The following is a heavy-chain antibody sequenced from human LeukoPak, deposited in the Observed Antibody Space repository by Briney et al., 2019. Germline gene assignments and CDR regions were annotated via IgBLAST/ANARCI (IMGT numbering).Heavy chain of an antibody. CDR2: INPNSGGT. Sequence: ASVTVSCKASGYTFTGYYMHWVRQAPGQGLEWMGWINPNSGGTNYAQKFQGRVTVTRDTSISTAYMELSRLRSDDTAVYYCARSHCSGGSCYSLVLDYWGQGTLVTVSS. J-gene: IGHJ4*02. CDR3: ARSHCSGGSCYSLVLDY. CDR1: GYTFTGYY. D-gene: IGHD2-15*01. V-gene: IGHV1-2*02.